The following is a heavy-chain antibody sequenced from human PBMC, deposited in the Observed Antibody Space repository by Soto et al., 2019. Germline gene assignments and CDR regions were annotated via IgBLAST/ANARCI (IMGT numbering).Heavy chain of an antibody. V-gene: IGHV4-59*01. Sequence: PSETLSLTCTVSGGSISSYYWIWIRQPPGKGLEWIGYIYYSGSTNYNPSLKSRVTISVDTSKNQFSLKLSSVTAADTAVYYCARPTYYYDSSGYDDAFDIWGQGTMVTVSS. D-gene: IGHD3-22*01. CDR1: GGSISSYY. CDR2: IYYSGST. J-gene: IGHJ3*02. CDR3: ARPTYYYDSSGYDDAFDI.